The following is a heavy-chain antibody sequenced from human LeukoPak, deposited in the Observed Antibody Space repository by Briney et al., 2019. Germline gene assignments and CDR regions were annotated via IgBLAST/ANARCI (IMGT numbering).Heavy chain of an antibody. Sequence: GGSLRLSCAASGFTFSSYGIHWVRQGPGKGLEWVAAISYDGSNKYYADSVKGRFTVSRDNSKNTLYLQMNSLRAEDTAVYYCAKTYSSTWYDAFDIWGHGTKVTVSS. CDR1: GFTFSSYG. V-gene: IGHV3-30*18. CDR2: ISYDGSNK. J-gene: IGHJ3*02. D-gene: IGHD6-13*01. CDR3: AKTYSSTWYDAFDI.